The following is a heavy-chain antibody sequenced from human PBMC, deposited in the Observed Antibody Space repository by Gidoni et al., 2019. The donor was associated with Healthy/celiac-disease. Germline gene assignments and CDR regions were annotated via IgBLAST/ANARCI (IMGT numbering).Heavy chain of an antibody. D-gene: IGHD3-10*01. CDR1: GRGFSSYD. V-gene: IGHV3-23*04. J-gene: IGHJ3*02. CDR2: IRGRGRST. CDR3: AKDLRGVGAFDI. Sequence: EVQLVESGGGLLQPAGSLGLSCAASGRGFSSYDMSWGRQAPGKGLGWVSAIRGRGRSTYHADSVKGRLTISRDNSKNTLYLQRNSLRAEDTAVYYCAKDLRGVGAFDIWGQGTMVTVSS.